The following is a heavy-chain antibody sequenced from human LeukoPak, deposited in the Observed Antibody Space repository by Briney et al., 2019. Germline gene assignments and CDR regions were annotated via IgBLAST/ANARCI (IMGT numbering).Heavy chain of an antibody. CDR1: GLTFSSYA. J-gene: IGHJ3*02. CDR2: ISGSGGST. CDR3: AKLGKIQLWANDTFDI. V-gene: IGHV3-23*01. D-gene: IGHD5-18*01. Sequence: GGSLRLSCAASGLTFSSYAMSWVRQAPGKGLEWVSAISGSGGSTYYADSVKGRFTISRDNSKNTLYLQMNSLRAEDTAVYYCAKLGKIQLWANDTFDIWGQGTMVTVSS.